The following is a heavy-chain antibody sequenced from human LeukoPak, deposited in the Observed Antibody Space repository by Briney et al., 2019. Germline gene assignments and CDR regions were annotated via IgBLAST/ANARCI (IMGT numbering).Heavy chain of an antibody. CDR3: ARGGYCSSTSCLYYYYYYMDV. J-gene: IGHJ6*03. CDR2: IDAGNGNT. CDR1: GYTFTSYA. D-gene: IGHD2-2*03. Sequence: GASVKVSCKASGYTFTSYAMHWVRQAPGQRLEWMGWIDAGNGNTKYSQEFQGRVTITRDTSASTAYMELSSLRSEDMAVYYCARGGYCSSTSCLYYYYYYMDVWGKGTTVTVSS. V-gene: IGHV1-3*03.